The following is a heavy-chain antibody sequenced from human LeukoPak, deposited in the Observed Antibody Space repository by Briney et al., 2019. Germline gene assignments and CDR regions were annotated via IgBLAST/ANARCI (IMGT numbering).Heavy chain of an antibody. CDR3: ARGAGHSGYEGALGY. J-gene: IGHJ4*02. D-gene: IGHD5-12*01. Sequence: GGSLRLSCAASGFTFSSYGMHWVRQAPGKGLEWVAVIWYDGSNKYYADSVKGRFTISRDNSKNTLYLQMNSLRAEDTAVYYCARGAGHSGYEGALGYWGQGTLVTVSS. V-gene: IGHV3-33*01. CDR2: IWYDGSNK. CDR1: GFTFSSYG.